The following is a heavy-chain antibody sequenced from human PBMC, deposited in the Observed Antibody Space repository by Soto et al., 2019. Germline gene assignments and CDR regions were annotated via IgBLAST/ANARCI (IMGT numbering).Heavy chain of an antibody. Sequence: GGSLRLSCAASGFTFSSYWMSWVRQAPGKGLEWVANIKEDGSEKYYVDSVEGRFTISRDNAKNSLYLQMNSLRAEDTAVYYCARTLLPNMDYYYMDVWGKGTTVTVSS. CDR3: ARTLLPNMDYYYMDV. D-gene: IGHD2-15*01. CDR2: IKEDGSEK. J-gene: IGHJ6*03. V-gene: IGHV3-7*01. CDR1: GFTFSSYW.